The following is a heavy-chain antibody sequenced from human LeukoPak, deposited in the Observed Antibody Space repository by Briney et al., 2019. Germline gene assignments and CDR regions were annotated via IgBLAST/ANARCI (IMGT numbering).Heavy chain of an antibody. CDR3: ARDRDSSGYYGSYAFDI. CDR2: IYYSGST. CDR1: GGSISSYH. V-gene: IGHV4-59*01. D-gene: IGHD3-22*01. J-gene: IGHJ3*02. Sequence: SETLSLTCTASGGSISSYHWSWIRQPPGKGLEWIGYIYYSGSTNYNPSLKSRVTISVDTSKNQFSLKLSSVTAADTAVYYCARDRDSSGYYGSYAFDIWGQGTMVTVSS.